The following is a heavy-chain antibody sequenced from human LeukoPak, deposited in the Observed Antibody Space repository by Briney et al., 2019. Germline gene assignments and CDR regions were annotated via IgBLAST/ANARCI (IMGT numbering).Heavy chain of an antibody. J-gene: IGHJ4*02. Sequence: GGSLRLSCAASGFTVSSNYMSWVRQAPGKGLEWVSVIYSGGSTYYADSVKGRFTISRDNSKNTLYLQMNSLRAEDTAVYYCARERYYYDSSGSRGFDYWGQGTLVTVSS. V-gene: IGHV3-53*01. D-gene: IGHD3-22*01. CDR3: ARERYYYDSSGSRGFDY. CDR1: GFTVSSNY. CDR2: IYSGGST.